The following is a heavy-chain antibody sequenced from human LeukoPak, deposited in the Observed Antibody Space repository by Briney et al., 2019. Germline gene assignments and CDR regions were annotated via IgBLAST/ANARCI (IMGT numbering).Heavy chain of an antibody. Sequence: PGGSLRLSGAASGFTFSSYGMHGVRQAPDKGLEGVAVIWYDGSNKYYADSVKGRFTISRDNSKNTLYLQMNSLRAEDTAVYYCARDGYCSGGSRNHDAFDIWGQGTMVTVSS. CDR3: ARDGYCSGGSRNHDAFDI. V-gene: IGHV3-33*01. CDR1: GFTFSSYG. CDR2: IWYDGSNK. J-gene: IGHJ3*02. D-gene: IGHD2-15*01.